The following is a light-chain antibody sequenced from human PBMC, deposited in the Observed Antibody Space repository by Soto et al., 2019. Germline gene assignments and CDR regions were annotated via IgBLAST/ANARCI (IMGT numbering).Light chain of an antibody. V-gene: IGKV1-9*01. CDR2: AAS. J-gene: IGKJ4*01. Sequence: IQLPPAASFRSSWWVERVSITCRASQGVINYLAWYQQKPGKAPKLLIYAASTLQSGVPSRFSGSGSGTDFTLTISSLQPDDFATYYCQRLSHAFGGGTKVDIK. CDR1: QGVINY. CDR3: QRLSHA.